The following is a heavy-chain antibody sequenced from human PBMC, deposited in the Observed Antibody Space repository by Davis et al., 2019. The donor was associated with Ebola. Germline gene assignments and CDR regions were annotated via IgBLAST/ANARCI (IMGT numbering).Heavy chain of an antibody. CDR2: IYYSGST. CDR1: GGSFSGYY. Sequence: PSETLSLTCAVYGGSFSGYYWSWIRQPPGKGLEWIGYIYYSGSTNYNPSLKSRVTISVDTSKNQFSLKLSSVTAADTAVYYCACSEGPNCSGGSCYWGFDYWGQGTLVTVSS. D-gene: IGHD2-15*01. CDR3: ACSEGPNCSGGSCYWGFDY. V-gene: IGHV4-59*12. J-gene: IGHJ4*02.